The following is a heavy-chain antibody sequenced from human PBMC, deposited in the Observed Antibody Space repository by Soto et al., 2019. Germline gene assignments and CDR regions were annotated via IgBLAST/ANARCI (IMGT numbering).Heavy chain of an antibody. CDR2: IWYDGSNK. CDR3: ARDPGRWGDY. V-gene: IGHV3-33*01. CDR1: GFTFSSYG. D-gene: IGHD3-16*01. J-gene: IGHJ4*02. Sequence: QVQLVESGGSVVQPGRSLRLSCAASGFTFSSYGMHWVRQAPGKGLEWVAVIWYDGSNKYYADSVKGRFTISRDNSKNTLYLQLNSLRAEDTAVFYCARDPGRWGDYWGQGTLVTVSS.